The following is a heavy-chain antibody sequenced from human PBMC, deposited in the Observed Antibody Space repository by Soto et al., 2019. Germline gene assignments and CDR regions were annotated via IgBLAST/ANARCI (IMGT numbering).Heavy chain of an antibody. Sequence: SETLSLTCAVYGGSFSGYYWSWIRQPPGKGLEWIGEINHSGSTNYNPSLKSRVTLSVDTSKNQFSLKLSSVTAADTAVYYCARGKPSGVQLWLRSYYFDYWGQGTLVTVSS. D-gene: IGHD5-18*01. J-gene: IGHJ4*02. CDR2: INHSGST. CDR3: ARGKPSGVQLWLRSYYFDY. CDR1: GGSFSGYY. V-gene: IGHV4-34*01.